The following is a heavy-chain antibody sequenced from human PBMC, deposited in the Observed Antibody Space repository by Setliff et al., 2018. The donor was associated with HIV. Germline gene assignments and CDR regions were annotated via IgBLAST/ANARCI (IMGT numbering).Heavy chain of an antibody. CDR2: VYHSEMI. J-gene: IGHJ1*01. V-gene: IGHV4-38-2*02. Sequence: SETLSLTCTVSGYSVNSDYLWCWIRQPPGKGLEWIGSVYHSEMINYNPSLKSRVIISVDTSKNQFSLKLSSVTAADTAVYYCARAGYHGSISYWEYFHYWGQGTLVTVSS. D-gene: IGHD3-22*01. CDR3: ARAGYHGSISYWEYFHY. CDR1: GYSVNSDYL.